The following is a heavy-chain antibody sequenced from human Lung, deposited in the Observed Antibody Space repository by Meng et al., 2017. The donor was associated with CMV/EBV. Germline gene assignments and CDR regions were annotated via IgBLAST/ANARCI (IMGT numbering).Heavy chain of an antibody. V-gene: IGHV4-61*01. J-gene: IGHJ5*02. D-gene: IGHD2-2*01. CDR1: SVSSASSD. CDR3: ARGTGYCSSTSCYPFDP. Sequence: SVSSASSDWSWIRQLPGKGLEWIAYVYYGGGTNYNPSLKSRVTISVDTSKNQFSLKLSSVTAADTAVYYCARGTGYCSSTSCYPFDPWGQGTLVTVSS. CDR2: VYYGGGT.